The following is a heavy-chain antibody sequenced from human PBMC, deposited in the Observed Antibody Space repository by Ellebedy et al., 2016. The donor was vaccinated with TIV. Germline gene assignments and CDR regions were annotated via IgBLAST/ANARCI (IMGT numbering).Heavy chain of an antibody. V-gene: IGHV3-23*01. CDR2: ITSTADRT. Sequence: GGSLRLSXAASGFTFSNHAMAWVRQAPGKGLEWVSSITSTADRTHYADYVEGRFTISRDNSKNTLFLQVNSLRAEDTAVYYCASRSDGGYDYLAYWGQGTLVTVSS. CDR1: GFTFSNHA. J-gene: IGHJ4*02. CDR3: ASRSDGGYDYLAY. D-gene: IGHD5-12*01.